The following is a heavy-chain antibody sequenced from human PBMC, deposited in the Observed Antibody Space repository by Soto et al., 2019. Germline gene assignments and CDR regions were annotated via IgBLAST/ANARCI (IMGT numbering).Heavy chain of an antibody. CDR2: IDSGGST. Sequence: EVQLVESGGGLIQPGGSLSLSCAASGFTVSSHYMSWVRQAPGKGLEWVSVIDSGGSTYYADSVKGRLTISRDNSKNTLYIQMNRLRAEQTAVYYGASSGYSYGYCGYWGQGTLVTVTS. V-gene: IGHV3-53*01. CDR3: ASSGYSYGYCGY. J-gene: IGHJ4*02. D-gene: IGHD5-18*01. CDR1: GFTVSSHY.